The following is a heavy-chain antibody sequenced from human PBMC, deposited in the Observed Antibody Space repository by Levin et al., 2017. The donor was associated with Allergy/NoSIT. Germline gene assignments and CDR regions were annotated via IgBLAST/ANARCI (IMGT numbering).Heavy chain of an antibody. CDR1: GFTFSSYA. CDR2: ITGSGGST. V-gene: IGHV3-23*01. CDR3: EKVTQSCGVDCYSYDFDS. D-gene: IGHD2-21*02. J-gene: IGHJ4*02. Sequence: GGSLRLSCTASGFTFSSYALSWVRQAPGKGLDWVSVITGSGGSTDYADSVKGRFTISRDNSKNTLYLQMNSLRAEATAVYYCEKVTQSCGVDCYSYDFDSWGQGTLVTVSS.